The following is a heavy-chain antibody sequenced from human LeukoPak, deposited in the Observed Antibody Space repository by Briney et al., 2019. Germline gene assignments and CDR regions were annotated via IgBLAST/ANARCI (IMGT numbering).Heavy chain of an antibody. CDR1: GGTFTTYA. D-gene: IGHD3-9*01. J-gene: IGHJ6*04. V-gene: IGHV1-69*06. CDR3: ARDDNDILTGFTIWYYYGMDV. Sequence: SVKVSCTASGGTFTTYAISWVRQAPGQGLEWMGGIIPIFCTANYAQKFQGRVTITADKSTSTAYMELSSVRSEDTAVYYCARDDNDILTGFTIWYYYGMDVWGKGTTVTVSS. CDR2: IIPIFCTA.